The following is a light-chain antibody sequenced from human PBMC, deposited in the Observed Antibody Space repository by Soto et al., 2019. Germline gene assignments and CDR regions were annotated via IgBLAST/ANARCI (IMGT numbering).Light chain of an antibody. CDR1: KLGDKY. CDR2: QDS. Sequence: SYELTQPPSVSVSPGQTASITCSGDKLGDKYACWYQQKPGQSPVLVIYQDSKRPSGIPERFSGSNSGNTATLTISGTQAXXXADYYCQAWDSSTEVFGTGTKLTV. J-gene: IGLJ1*01. V-gene: IGLV3-1*01. CDR3: QAWDSSTEV.